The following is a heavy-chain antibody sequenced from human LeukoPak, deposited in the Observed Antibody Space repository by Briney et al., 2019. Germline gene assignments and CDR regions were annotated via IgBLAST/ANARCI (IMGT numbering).Heavy chain of an antibody. D-gene: IGHD2-15*01. J-gene: IGHJ6*02. Sequence: GGSLRLSCAASGLTFSNYRMDWVRQAPGKGLEWVANIKQDGSEKNYVDSVKGRFTISRDNSRNTLYLQMNSLRAEDTAVYYCARDMVVADYYYGMDVWGQGTTVTVSS. CDR2: IKQDGSEK. CDR1: GLTFSNYR. CDR3: ARDMVVADYYYGMDV. V-gene: IGHV3-7*03.